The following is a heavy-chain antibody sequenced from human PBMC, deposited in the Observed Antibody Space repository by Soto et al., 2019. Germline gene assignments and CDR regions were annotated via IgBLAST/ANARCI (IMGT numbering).Heavy chain of an antibody. Sequence: QVQLVQSGAEVKKPGASVKVSCKASGYTFTSYGISWVRQAPGQGLEWMGWISAYNGNTNYAQKLQGRVTMTTDTTTSTAYMELRSLRTDGTAVYYCSYVLERPPYYYMDVWGKGTTVTVSS. V-gene: IGHV1-18*01. CDR2: ISAYNGNT. CDR1: GYTFTSYG. CDR3: SYVLERPPYYYMDV. J-gene: IGHJ6*03. D-gene: IGHD1-1*01.